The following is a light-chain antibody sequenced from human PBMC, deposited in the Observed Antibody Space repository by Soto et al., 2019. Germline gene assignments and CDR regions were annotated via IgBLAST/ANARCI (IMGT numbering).Light chain of an antibody. CDR3: RQYNYWPIT. V-gene: IGKV3-15*01. CDR2: GAS. J-gene: IGKJ5*01. CDR1: QSVADN. Sequence: EVVMTQSPATLSVSPGERVTLSCRSSQSVADNLAWFQQKPGQGPRLLIYGASTRATGIPARFSGSGSETDFTLTVSSLRSEDSAVYYCRQYNYWPITFGQGTRLEIK.